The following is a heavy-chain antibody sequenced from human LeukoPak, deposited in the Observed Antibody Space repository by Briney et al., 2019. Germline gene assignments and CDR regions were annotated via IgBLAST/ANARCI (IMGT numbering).Heavy chain of an antibody. CDR3: ARAPFFCRGASCRLYFDY. D-gene: IGHD2-15*01. V-gene: IGHV3-7*04. CDR1: GFSFRTSW. CDR2: INQDGSQK. Sequence: GGSLRLSCAVSGFSFRTSWMSWVRQAPGKGLEWVANINQDGSQKYYVDSVEGRFTISRDNAKNSLYVDMNSLRAEDTAVYYCARAPFFCRGASCRLYFDYGGQENLVTVPS. J-gene: IGHJ4*02.